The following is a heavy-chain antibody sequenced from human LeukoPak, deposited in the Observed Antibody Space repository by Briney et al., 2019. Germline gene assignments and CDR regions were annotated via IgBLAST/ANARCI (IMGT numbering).Heavy chain of an antibody. CDR2: LSSSSSSYI. D-gene: IGHD3-3*01. V-gene: IGHV3-21*04. CDR3: AKVHYDFWSGYGDDAFDI. Sequence: GGSLRLSCAASGFTFSSYSMNWVRQAPGKGLEWVSYLSSSSSSYIYYADSVKGRFTISRGISKNTLYLQMNSLRAEDTAVYYCAKVHYDFWSGYGDDAFDIWGQGTMVTVSS. CDR1: GFTFSSYS. J-gene: IGHJ3*02.